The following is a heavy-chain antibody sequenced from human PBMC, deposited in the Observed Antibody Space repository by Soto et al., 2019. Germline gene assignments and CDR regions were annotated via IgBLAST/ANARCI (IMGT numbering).Heavy chain of an antibody. D-gene: IGHD5-12*01. V-gene: IGHV3-23*01. Sequence: GGSLRLSCPASAVTFSSYSMSWVRPAPGKGLEWVSAISGSGGSTYYADSVKGRFTISRDNSKNTLYLQMNSLRAEDTAVYYCAKDPDIVATIHQYYDYWGQGTLVTVSS. J-gene: IGHJ4*02. CDR3: AKDPDIVATIHQYYDY. CDR1: AVTFSSYS. CDR2: ISGSGGST.